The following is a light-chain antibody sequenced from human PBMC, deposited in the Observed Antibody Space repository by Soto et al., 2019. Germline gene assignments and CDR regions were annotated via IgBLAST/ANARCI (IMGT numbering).Light chain of an antibody. CDR1: QSISKW. CDR2: DAS. CDR3: QHYNSYSPWT. J-gene: IGKJ1*01. V-gene: IGKV1-5*01. Sequence: DSQMTQSPSTVSANVGDRVTITCRASQSISKWLAWYQQKPGKAPNLLIYDASSLGSGVPSRFSGSGSGTEFTLTISSLQPGDFATYYCQHYNSYSPWTSAQRAKVDI.